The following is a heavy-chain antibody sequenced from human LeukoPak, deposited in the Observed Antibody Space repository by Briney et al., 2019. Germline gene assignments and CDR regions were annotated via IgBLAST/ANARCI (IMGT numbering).Heavy chain of an antibody. CDR2: ISGSGGST. J-gene: IGHJ6*03. Sequence: PGGSLRLSCAASGFTFSSYAMSWVRQAPGKGLEWVSAISGSGGSTYYADSVKGRFTISRDNSKNTLYLQMNSLRAEDTAVYYCAKVYCPSTTCYRYMDVWGKGTTVTVSS. V-gene: IGHV3-23*01. D-gene: IGHD2-2*01. CDR1: GFTFSSYA. CDR3: AKVYCPSTTCYRYMDV.